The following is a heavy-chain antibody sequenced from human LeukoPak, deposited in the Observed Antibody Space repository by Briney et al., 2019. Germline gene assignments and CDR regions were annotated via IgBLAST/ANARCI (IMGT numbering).Heavy chain of an antibody. CDR2: INHSGST. CDR1: GGSFSGYY. V-gene: IGHV4-34*01. Sequence: SETLSLTCAVYGGSFSGYYWSWIRQPPGKGLEWIGEINHSGSTNYNPSLKSRVTISVDTSKNQFSLKLSSATAADTAVYYCARRGGQQLVRARSFRKPNFDYWGQGTLVTVSS. D-gene: IGHD6-13*01. CDR3: ARRGGQQLVRARSFRKPNFDY. J-gene: IGHJ4*02.